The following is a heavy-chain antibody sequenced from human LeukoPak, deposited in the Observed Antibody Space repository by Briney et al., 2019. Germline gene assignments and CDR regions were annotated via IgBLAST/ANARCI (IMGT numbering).Heavy chain of an antibody. CDR3: ARAPVREILTGYLDP. CDR2: IYYSGST. J-gene: IGHJ5*02. CDR1: GGSISSGGYY. V-gene: IGHV4-31*03. Sequence: SETLSLICTVSGGSISSGGYYWSWIRQHPGKGLEWIGYIYYSGSTYYNPSLKSRVTISVDTSKNQFSLKLSSVTAADTAVYYCARAPVREILTGYLDPWGQGTLVTVSS. D-gene: IGHD3-9*01.